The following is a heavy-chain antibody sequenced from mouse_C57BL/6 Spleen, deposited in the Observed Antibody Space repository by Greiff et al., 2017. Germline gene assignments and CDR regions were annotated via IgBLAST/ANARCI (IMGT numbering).Heavy chain of an antibody. V-gene: IGHV1-26*01. CDR2: INPNNGGT. J-gene: IGHJ1*03. CDR1: GYTFTDYY. CDR3: ARPGWDV. Sequence: EVQLQQSGPELVKPGASVKISCKASGYTFTDYYMNWVKQSHGKSLEWIGDINPNNGGTSYNQKFKGKATLTVDKSSSTAYMELRSLTSEDSAVYYCARPGWDVWGTGTTVTVSS.